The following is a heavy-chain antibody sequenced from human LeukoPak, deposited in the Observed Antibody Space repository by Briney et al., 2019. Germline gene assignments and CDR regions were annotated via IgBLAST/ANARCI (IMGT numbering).Heavy chain of an antibody. J-gene: IGHJ3*02. Sequence: GGSLRLSCAASEFTVSSTYITWLRQAPGKGLEWVSVIYPGGSALYADSAQGRFTISRDISQNIVYLQINNLRAEDTAVYYCARDRRSGLGHAFDIWGQGTMVTVSS. D-gene: IGHD3-3*01. CDR3: ARDRRSGLGHAFDI. V-gene: IGHV3-53*01. CDR2: IYPGGSA. CDR1: EFTVSSTY.